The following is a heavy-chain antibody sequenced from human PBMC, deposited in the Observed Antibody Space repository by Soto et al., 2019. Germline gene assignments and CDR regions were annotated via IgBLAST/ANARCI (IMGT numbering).Heavy chain of an antibody. CDR3: GRTYTGG. CDR2: ISGSEDRT. Sequence: LQSGGGVVQPGESLRLSCAASGFSLRDHALSWVRQAAGGGLEWVSGISGSEDRTNYADFVRGRFIISKDRANNTSYLDMSGLRVDDTAVYFCGRTYTGGWGQGTLVTVSS. D-gene: IGHD3-10*01. V-gene: IGHV3-23*01. J-gene: IGHJ4*02. CDR1: GFSLRDHA.